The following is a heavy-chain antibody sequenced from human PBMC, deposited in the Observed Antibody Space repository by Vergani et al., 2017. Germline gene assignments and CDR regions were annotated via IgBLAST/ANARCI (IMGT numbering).Heavy chain of an antibody. CDR2: IDHTGRP. CDR1: GGSFTSYH. Sequence: QVQLQQWGGGLLKPSETLSLTCVVNGGSFTSYHWTWIRQSPGEGLEWVGDIDHTGRPDYNPSLKSRLTMSVEKSRNQLPLTLNSVTATDTAIYFCARVNTEANGHLYYYYYMDVWGQGTAVTVS. CDR3: ARVNTEANGHLYYYYYMDV. J-gene: IGHJ6*03. V-gene: IGHV4-34*01. D-gene: IGHD2-8*01.